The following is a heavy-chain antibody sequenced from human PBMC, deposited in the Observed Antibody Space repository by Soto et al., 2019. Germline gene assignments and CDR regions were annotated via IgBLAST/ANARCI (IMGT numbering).Heavy chain of an antibody. Sequence: SETLSLTCTVSGGSISSGGYYWSWIRQHPGKGLEWIGYIYYSGSTYYNPSLKSRVTISVDTSKNQFSLKLSSVTAADTAVYCCARAFAAAGYNWFDPWGQGALVTVSS. CDR1: GGSISSGGYY. CDR3: ARAFAAAGYNWFDP. D-gene: IGHD6-13*01. CDR2: IYYSGST. J-gene: IGHJ5*02. V-gene: IGHV4-31*03.